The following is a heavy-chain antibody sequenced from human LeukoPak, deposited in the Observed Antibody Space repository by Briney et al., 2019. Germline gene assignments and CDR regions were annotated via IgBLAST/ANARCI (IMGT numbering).Heavy chain of an antibody. CDR2: IYYSGST. J-gene: IGHJ5*02. CDR3: ASLALYLPADVDWFDP. D-gene: IGHD2-2*02. V-gene: IGHV4-39*01. CDR1: GGSISSSSYY. Sequence: PSETLSLTCTVSGGSISSSSYYWGWIRQPPGKGLEWIGSIYYSGSTYYNPSLKSRVTISVDTSKNQFSLKLSSVTAADTAVYYCASLALYLPADVDWFDPWGQGTLVTVSS.